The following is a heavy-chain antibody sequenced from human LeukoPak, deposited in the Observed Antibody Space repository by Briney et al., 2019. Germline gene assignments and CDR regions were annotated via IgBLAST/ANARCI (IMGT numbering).Heavy chain of an antibody. CDR1: GYTFTGYY. Sequence: GASVKVSCKASGYTFTGYYMHWVRQPPGQGLEWMGWINPNSGGTNYAQKFQGRVTMTRDTSISTAYMELSRLRSDDTAVYYCARDPEDSSGYPFDYWGQGTLVTVSS. J-gene: IGHJ4*02. CDR2: INPNSGGT. CDR3: ARDPEDSSGYPFDY. D-gene: IGHD3-22*01. V-gene: IGHV1-2*02.